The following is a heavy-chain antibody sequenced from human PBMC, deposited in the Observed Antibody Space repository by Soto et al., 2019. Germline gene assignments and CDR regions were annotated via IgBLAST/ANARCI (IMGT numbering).Heavy chain of an antibody. J-gene: IGHJ3*02. Sequence: GESLKISCKGSGYSFTSYWIGWVRQMPGKGLEWMGIIYPGDSDTRYSPSFQGQVTISADKSISTAYLQMNSLRDEDTSVYYCVRDRGNPDSFDIWGQGTMVTVSS. D-gene: IGHD4-4*01. CDR3: VRDRGNPDSFDI. CDR1: GYSFTSYW. CDR2: IYPGDSDT. V-gene: IGHV5-51*01.